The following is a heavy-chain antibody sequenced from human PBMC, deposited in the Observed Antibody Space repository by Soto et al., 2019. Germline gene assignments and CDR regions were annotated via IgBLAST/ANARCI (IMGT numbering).Heavy chain of an antibody. CDR3: ARDMYSSDYFVKWFEP. D-gene: IGHD6-19*01. J-gene: IGHJ5*02. CDR1: GFSFSSYA. Sequence: QVRLVESGGGVVKPGRSMRLSCTASGFSFSSYAMYWFRQPPGKGLEWLAVISHDGINKHYADSVKDRVTVSRDNSNHSLDLQLNSLRGEDTAMYYCARDMYSSDYFVKWFEPWGQGTLFTVSS. CDR2: ISHDGINK. V-gene: IGHV3-30-3*01.